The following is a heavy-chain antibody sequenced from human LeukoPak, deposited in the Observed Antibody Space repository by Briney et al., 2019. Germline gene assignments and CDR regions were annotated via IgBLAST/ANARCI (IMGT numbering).Heavy chain of an antibody. D-gene: IGHD6-13*01. Sequence: GASVKVSCKASGYTFTGYYMHWVRQAPGQGLEWMGWINPNSGGINYAQKFQGRVTMTRDTSISTAYMELSRLRSDDTAVYYCARAAAAGQFDYWGQGTLVTVSS. CDR3: ARAAAAGQFDY. CDR1: GYTFTGYY. V-gene: IGHV1-2*02. J-gene: IGHJ4*02. CDR2: INPNSGGI.